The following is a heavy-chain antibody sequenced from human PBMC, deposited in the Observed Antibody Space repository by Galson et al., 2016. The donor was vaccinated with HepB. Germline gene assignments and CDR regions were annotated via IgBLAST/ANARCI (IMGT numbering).Heavy chain of an antibody. D-gene: IGHD3-3*01. CDR3: AKALDYDFWSAFDY. CDR2: IRVSGGT. V-gene: IGHV3-23*01. Sequence: SLRLSCAASGFTFSSYAMNWVRQAPGKGLEWFSGIRVSGGTYYADSVKGRFTISRDNSKNTLYLQMNSLRAEDTAKYYCAKALDYDFWSAFDYWGQGALVTVSS. CDR1: GFTFSSYA. J-gene: IGHJ4*02.